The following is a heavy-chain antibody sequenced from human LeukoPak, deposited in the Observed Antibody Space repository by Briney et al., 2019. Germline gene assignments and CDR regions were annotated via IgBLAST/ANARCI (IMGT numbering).Heavy chain of an antibody. J-gene: IGHJ4*02. CDR3: ATRGVGMATISSPFDY. V-gene: IGHV3-48*03. D-gene: IGHD5-24*01. CDR2: ISSSGITI. CDR1: GFTFRSYE. Sequence: PGGSLRLSCAASGFTFRSYEMNWVRQAPGEGLEWVSYISSSGITIYYADSVKGRFTISRDNAKNSLYLQMNSLRAEDTAVYYCATRGVGMATISSPFDYWGQGTLVTVSS.